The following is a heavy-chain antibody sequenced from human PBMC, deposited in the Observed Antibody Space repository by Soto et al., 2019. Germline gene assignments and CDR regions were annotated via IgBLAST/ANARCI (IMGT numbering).Heavy chain of an antibody. V-gene: IGHV1-69*01. CDR1: GGIFSTYA. Sequence: QVQLVQSGAEVKKPGSSVKVSCKASGGIFSTYAISWLRQAPGHGIEWMGVIIRLFGTPNYAQRFQGRVTITADESTSTAYMELSRLRSEDTAVYYCARDRDDYGSGNYYNRIDFWGQGTLVTVSS. J-gene: IGHJ4*02. CDR3: ARDRDDYGSGNYYNRIDF. D-gene: IGHD3-10*01. CDR2: IIRLFGTP.